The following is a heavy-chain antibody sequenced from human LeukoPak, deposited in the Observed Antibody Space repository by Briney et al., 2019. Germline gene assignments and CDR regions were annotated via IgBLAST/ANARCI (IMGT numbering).Heavy chain of an antibody. Sequence: ASVKVSCKASGGTFSSYAISWVRQAPGQGLGWMGRIIPILGIANYAQKFQGRVTITADKSTSTAYMELSSLRSEDTAVYYCARDAKNIVVVPAAIYYYYGMDVWGQGTTVTVSS. V-gene: IGHV1-69*04. CDR1: GGTFSSYA. J-gene: IGHJ6*02. CDR3: ARDAKNIVVVPAAIYYYYGMDV. CDR2: IIPILGIA. D-gene: IGHD2-2*01.